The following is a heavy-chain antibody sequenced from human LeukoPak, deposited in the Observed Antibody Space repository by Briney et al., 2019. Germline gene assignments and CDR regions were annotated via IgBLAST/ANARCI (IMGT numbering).Heavy chain of an antibody. CDR2: IKQDGSEK. CDR3: ARWLELMRNFDW. D-gene: IGHD5-24*01. CDR1: GFTFTDYW. J-gene: IGHJ4*02. V-gene: IGHV3-7*01. Sequence: GGSLRLSCVDSGFTFTDYWMSWVRQAPGKGLEWVAHIKQDGSEKDYVDALKGRFTISRDNAKNSLYLQMNSLRAEDTAVYYCARWLELMRNFDWWGQGTLVTVSS.